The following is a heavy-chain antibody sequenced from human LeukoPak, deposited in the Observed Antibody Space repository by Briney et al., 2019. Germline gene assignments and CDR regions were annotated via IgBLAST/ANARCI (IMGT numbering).Heavy chain of an antibody. CDR2: IYYSGST. CDR1: GGSISSSSYY. J-gene: IGHJ4*02. Sequence: SETLSLTCTVSGGSISSSSYYWGWIRQPPGKGLEWIGSIYYSGSTYYNPSLKSRVTISVDTSKNQFSLKLSSVTAADTAAYYCARRLYSNYVYYFDYWGQGTLVTVSS. V-gene: IGHV4-39*01. CDR3: ARRLYSNYVYYFDY. D-gene: IGHD4-11*01.